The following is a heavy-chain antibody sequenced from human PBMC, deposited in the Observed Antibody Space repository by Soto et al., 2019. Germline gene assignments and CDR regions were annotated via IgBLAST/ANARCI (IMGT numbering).Heavy chain of an antibody. Sequence: VSCKASGGTFSSYAISWVRQAPGQGLEWMGGIIPIFGTANYAQKFQGRVTITADESTSTAYMELSSLRSEDTAVYYCARDRLSHYYGSGSYAPRDYYGMDVWGQGTTVTVSS. CDR2: IIPIFGTA. V-gene: IGHV1-69*01. CDR3: ARDRLSHYYGSGSYAPRDYYGMDV. CDR1: GGTFSSYA. J-gene: IGHJ6*02. D-gene: IGHD3-10*01.